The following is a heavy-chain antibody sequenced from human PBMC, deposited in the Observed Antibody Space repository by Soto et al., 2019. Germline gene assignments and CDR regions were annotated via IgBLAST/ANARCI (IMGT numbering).Heavy chain of an antibody. V-gene: IGHV1-3*05. J-gene: IGHJ4*02. Sequence: QVQLVQSGAEEKKPGASVKVSCKASGYTFTSYAIHWVRQAPGQRPEWMGWTNAGNGDTKYSQKFQGRVTITRDTSARTAYMELSSLRSEDTAVYYCARDLPSTGYYDYWGQGTLVTVSS. CDR1: GYTFTSYA. CDR2: TNAGNGDT. CDR3: ARDLPSTGYYDY.